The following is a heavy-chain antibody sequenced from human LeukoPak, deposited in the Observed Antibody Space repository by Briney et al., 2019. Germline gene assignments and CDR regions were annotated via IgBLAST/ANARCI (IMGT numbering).Heavy chain of an antibody. CDR3: ARGGGLLRFEPFDY. Sequence: ASVKVSCKASGYTFTSYDINWVRQAPGKGLEGMGWMNPNRGNTGYAQKFQGRVTITSNTSISTAYMELSSLRSEDTAVDYCARGGGLLRFEPFDYWGQGTLVTVSS. D-gene: IGHD3-3*01. J-gene: IGHJ4*02. CDR2: MNPNRGNT. CDR1: GYTFTSYD. V-gene: IGHV1-8*01.